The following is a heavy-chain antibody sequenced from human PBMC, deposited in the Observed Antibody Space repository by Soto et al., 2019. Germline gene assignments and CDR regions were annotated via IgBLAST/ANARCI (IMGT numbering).Heavy chain of an antibody. CDR2: IYYSGST. J-gene: IGHJ6*02. CDR1: GGSISSGGYY. V-gene: IGHV4-61*08. D-gene: IGHD2-8*01. CDR3: ARAHLGYCTNGDCYTMSHYGMDV. Sequence: SETLSLTCTVSGGSISSGGYYWSWIRQHPGKGLEWIGYIYYSGSTNYNPSLKSRVTISVDTSKNQFSLKLSSVTAADTAVYYCARAHLGYCTNGDCYTMSHYGMDVWGQGTTVTVSS.